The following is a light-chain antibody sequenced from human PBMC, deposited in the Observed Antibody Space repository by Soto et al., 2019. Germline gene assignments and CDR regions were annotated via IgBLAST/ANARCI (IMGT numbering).Light chain of an antibody. V-gene: IGLV2-14*01. CDR1: SSDVGGYNY. CDR3: SSFTSSSTLV. Sequence: QSALTQPASVSGSPGQSITISCTGTSSDVGGYNYVSWYQQHPGKAPKLMISDVSNWPSGVSYRFSGSKSGNTASLTISGLQAEDEADYYCSSFTSSSTLVFGTGTKVTVL. J-gene: IGLJ1*01. CDR2: DVS.